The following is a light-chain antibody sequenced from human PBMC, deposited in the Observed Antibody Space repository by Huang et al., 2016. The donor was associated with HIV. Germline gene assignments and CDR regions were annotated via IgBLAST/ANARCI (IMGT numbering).Light chain of an antibody. CDR3: QQRTNWPRSIT. CDR2: DAS. Sequence: EIVLTQSPATLSLSPGESATVSCSASQNINNFLTWYQTTPGNPPRLLIYDASTRASCIPARFSGSGSGADFTLMISSLEPEDFAVYYCQQRTNWPRSITFGQGTRLEI. CDR1: QNINNF. V-gene: IGKV3-11*01. J-gene: IGKJ5*01.